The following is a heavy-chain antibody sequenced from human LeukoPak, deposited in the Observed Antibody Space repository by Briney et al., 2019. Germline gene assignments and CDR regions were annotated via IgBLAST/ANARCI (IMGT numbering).Heavy chain of an antibody. Sequence: SETLSLTCAVYGGSFSGYYWSWIRQPPGKGLEWIGEINHSGSTNYNPSLKSRVTISVNTSKNQFSLKLSSVTAADTAVYYCARGLGDSSGYYSDYWGQGTLVTVSS. CDR1: GGSFSGYY. CDR2: INHSGST. J-gene: IGHJ4*02. D-gene: IGHD3-22*01. V-gene: IGHV4-34*01. CDR3: ARGLGDSSGYYSDY.